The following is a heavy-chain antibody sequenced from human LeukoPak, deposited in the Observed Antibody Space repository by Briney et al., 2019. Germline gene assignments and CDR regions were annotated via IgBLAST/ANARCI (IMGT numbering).Heavy chain of an antibody. V-gene: IGHV4-61*02. D-gene: IGHD2-2*01. CDR1: GGSISSGSYY. CDR2: IYTSGST. Sequence: TLSLTCTVSGGSISSGSYYWSWIRQPAGKGLEWIGRIYTSGSTDYNPSLKSRVTISLDTSKNQFSLKLSSVTAADTAMYFCARGRTGYQLLPTKKNYSYYYVDVWGKGTSVTVSS. CDR3: ARGRTGYQLLPTKKNYSYYYVDV. J-gene: IGHJ6*03.